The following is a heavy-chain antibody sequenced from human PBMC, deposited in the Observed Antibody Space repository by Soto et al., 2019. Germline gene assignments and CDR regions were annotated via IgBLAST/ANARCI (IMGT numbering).Heavy chain of an antibody. CDR2: IYYSGST. CDR3: ARDRHNNFFDP. J-gene: IGHJ5*02. D-gene: IGHD6-6*01. CDR1: GASMSSGGYY. Sequence: QVQLQESGPGLVKPSQTLSLTCTVSGASMSSGGYYWTWIRQSPGKGLEWIGDIYYSGSTYYNPSLESRVAISLDTSRSQFSLTLHSVTAADTAIYSCARDRHNNFFDPWGQGTLVTVSS. V-gene: IGHV4-31*03.